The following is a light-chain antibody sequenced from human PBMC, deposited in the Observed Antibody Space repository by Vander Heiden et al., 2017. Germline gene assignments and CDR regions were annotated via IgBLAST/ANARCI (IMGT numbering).Light chain of an antibody. Sequence: TVFTQSSPTLSLSPGERATLSCRASQSVSSSLARQPQTPDQAPRLLIYDASNGGTGPPARFRGSRSGKDFTPTISRQAHEDPAVYYCQQRSNWHAETFGQRTKVEIK. V-gene: IGKV3-11*01. J-gene: IGKJ1*01. CDR3: QQRSNWHAET. CDR2: DAS. CDR1: QSVSSS.